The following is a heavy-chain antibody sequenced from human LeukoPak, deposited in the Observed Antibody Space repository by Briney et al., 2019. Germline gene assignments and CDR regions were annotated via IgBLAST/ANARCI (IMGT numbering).Heavy chain of an antibody. Sequence: PSQTLSLTCTVSGGSISSGDYYWSWIRQPAWKGLEWIGRIYTTGSTNYNPSLKSRVTISVDTSKNQFSLKLSSVTAADTAVNYCAAQSNYVDYWGQGTLVTVSS. V-gene: IGHV4-61*02. CDR3: AAQSNYVDY. CDR2: IYTTGST. J-gene: IGHJ4*02. CDR1: GGSISSGDYY.